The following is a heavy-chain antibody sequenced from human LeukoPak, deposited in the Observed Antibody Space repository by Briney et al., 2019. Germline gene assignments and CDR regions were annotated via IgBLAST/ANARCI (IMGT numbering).Heavy chain of an antibody. J-gene: IGHJ6*03. CDR3: ARDALYYYGSGSYYNHYYYYYMDV. Sequence: ASVKVSCKASGYTFTSYYMHWVRQAPGQGLEWMGIINPSGGSTSYAQKFQGRLTMTRDTSTSTVYMELSSLRSEDTAVYYCARDALYYYGSGSYYNHYYYYYMDVWGKGTTVTVSS. CDR2: INPSGGST. D-gene: IGHD3-10*01. CDR1: GYTFTSYY. V-gene: IGHV1-46*01.